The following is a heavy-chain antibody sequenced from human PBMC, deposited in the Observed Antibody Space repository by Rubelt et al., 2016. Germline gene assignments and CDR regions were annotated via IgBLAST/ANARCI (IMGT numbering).Heavy chain of an antibody. V-gene: IGHV3-15*01. D-gene: IGHD6-19*01. CDR3: NTGIRWLPDY. J-gene: IGHJ4*02. Sequence: VKGRFTISRDDSTNTLYLQMNSLKTDDTGVYYCNTGIRWLPDYWGQGTLVTVSS.